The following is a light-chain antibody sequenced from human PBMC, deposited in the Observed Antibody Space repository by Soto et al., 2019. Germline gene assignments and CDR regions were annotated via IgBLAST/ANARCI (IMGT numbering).Light chain of an antibody. V-gene: IGKV3-15*01. CDR1: QSVSSN. CDR3: QRKNNWPQ. CDR2: GAS. J-gene: IGKJ1*01. Sequence: EIVMTQSPAALSVSPGEGATLSCRASQSVSSNLAWYQQKPGQAPRLLIFGASTRATGIPTRFSGSGSGTEFTLTISGLQSEDLAVYSCQRKNNWPQFGQGTKVEIK.